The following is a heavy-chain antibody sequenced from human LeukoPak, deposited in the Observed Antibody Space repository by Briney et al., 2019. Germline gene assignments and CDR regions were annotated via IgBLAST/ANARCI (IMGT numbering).Heavy chain of an antibody. CDR1: GFTVSSNY. CDR3: ARSGTTGGDYYPFDY. D-gene: IGHD2-21*02. J-gene: IGHJ4*02. V-gene: IGHV3-66*01. Sequence: GGSLRLSRAASGFTVSSNYMSCVRHAPGEGLGLGLVIYSRGSTYYADSVQGRFTISRDNSQNTLSLQLNSLSAEHTAVYYCARSGTTGGDYYPFDYWGQGTLVTVSS. CDR2: IYSRGST.